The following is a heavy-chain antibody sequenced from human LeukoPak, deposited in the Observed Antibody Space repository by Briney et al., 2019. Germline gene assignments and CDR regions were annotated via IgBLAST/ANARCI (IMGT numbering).Heavy chain of an antibody. CDR3: AKGRKVVITTYFDY. D-gene: IGHD3-22*01. Sequence: GGSLRLSYAASGFTFRSYAMSWVRQAPGKGLEWVSGISGSGGSTYYADSVKGRFTISRDNSEDTLYLQMNSLRAEDTAVYYCAKGRKVVITTYFDYWGQGTLVTVSS. J-gene: IGHJ4*02. CDR1: GFTFRSYA. V-gene: IGHV3-23*01. CDR2: ISGSGGST.